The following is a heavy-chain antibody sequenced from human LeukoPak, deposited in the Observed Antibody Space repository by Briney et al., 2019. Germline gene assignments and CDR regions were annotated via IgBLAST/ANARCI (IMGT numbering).Heavy chain of an antibody. CDR2: ISSSGSTI. CDR1: GFTFSSYE. CDR3: AKLSGYSSGWYTG. V-gene: IGHV3-48*03. J-gene: IGHJ4*02. D-gene: IGHD6-19*01. Sequence: GGSLRLSCAASGFTFSSYEMNWVRQAPGKGLEWVSYISSSGSTIYYADSVKGRFTISRDNAKNSLYLQMNSLRAEDTALYYCAKLSGYSSGWYTGWGQGTLVTVSS.